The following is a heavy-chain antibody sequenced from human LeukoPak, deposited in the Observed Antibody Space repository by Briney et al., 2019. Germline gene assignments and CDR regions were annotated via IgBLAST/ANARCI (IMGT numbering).Heavy chain of an antibody. V-gene: IGHV4-59*08. D-gene: IGHD2/OR15-2a*01. Sequence: SGTLSLTCTVSGGSISSYYWSWIRQSPGKGLEWIGYMYYIESVNYNPSFKSRVTLSIDRSKNQSSLKLNSVTATDTAVYYCAITGYPRRLLDVLDLWGQGTVVTVSS. CDR1: GGSISSYY. J-gene: IGHJ3*01. CDR2: MYYIESV. CDR3: AITGYPRRLLDVLDL.